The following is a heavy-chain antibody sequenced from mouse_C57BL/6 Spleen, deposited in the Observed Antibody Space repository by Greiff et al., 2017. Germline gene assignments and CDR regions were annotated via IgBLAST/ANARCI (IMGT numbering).Heavy chain of an antibody. CDR2: IDPENGDT. CDR3: THYSTWYFAV. CDR1: GFNIKDDY. V-gene: IGHV14-4*01. Sequence: EVQLQQSGAELVRPGASVKLSCTASGFNIKDDYMHWVKQRPEQGLEWIGWIDPENGDTEYASKFQGKATITADTSSHTAYLQLRSLTSEDTAVYDCTHYSTWYFAVWGTGTRVTVSS. D-gene: IGHD2-5*01. J-gene: IGHJ1*03.